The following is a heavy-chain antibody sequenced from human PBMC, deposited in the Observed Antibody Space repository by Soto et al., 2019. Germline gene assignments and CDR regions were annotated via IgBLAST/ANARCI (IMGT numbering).Heavy chain of an antibody. J-gene: IGHJ4*02. CDR1: GHIFTDYY. CDR2: INAKSGNP. CDR3: ASEDCRNNCLKGFGY. V-gene: IGHV1-2*02. D-gene: IGHD2-15*01. Sequence: ASVKVSCKASGHIFTDYYLHWVRQAPGQGFEWVGGINAKSGNPKYVPKFQGRVTVTRDTSTSTVYMELNRLTSDDTAVYFCASEDCRNNCLKGFGYWGQGTLVTVSS.